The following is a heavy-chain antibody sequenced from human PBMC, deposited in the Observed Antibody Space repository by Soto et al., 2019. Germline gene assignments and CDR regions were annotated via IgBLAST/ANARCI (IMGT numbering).Heavy chain of an antibody. D-gene: IGHD3-10*01. CDR1: GFTFSKAW. Sequence: EVQLVESGGGLVKPGGSLRLSFAASGFTFSKAWMSWVRQAPGKGPEWVGRVKSKTDGETIGYANPVRGRVTISRDDSNNWLYMHMISLQAEVTALYYWTADVRRTEVWGVDPWGQGTLVTVSS. CDR2: VKSKTDGETI. J-gene: IGHJ5*02. CDR3: TADVRRTEVWGVDP. V-gene: IGHV3-15*01.